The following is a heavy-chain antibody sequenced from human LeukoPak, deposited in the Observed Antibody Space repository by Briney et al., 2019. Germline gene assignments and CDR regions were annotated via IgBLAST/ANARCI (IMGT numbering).Heavy chain of an antibody. CDR1: GYSISITYY. Sequence: SETLSLTCTVSGYSISITYYGGWIRQPPGKGLEWIASISHSGGTYYNPSLKSRVTISVDTSKNQISLKLSSVTAADTAVYYCARVNTPVATFDYWGQGTLVTVSS. D-gene: IGHD5-18*01. V-gene: IGHV4-38-2*02. CDR3: ARVNTPVATFDY. CDR2: ISHSGGT. J-gene: IGHJ4*02.